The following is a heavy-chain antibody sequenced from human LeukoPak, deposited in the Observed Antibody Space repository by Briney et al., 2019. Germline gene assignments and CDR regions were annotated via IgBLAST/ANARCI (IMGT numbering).Heavy chain of an antibody. Sequence: PGGSLRLSCAASGFTFSIYAMSWVRQAPGKGLEWVSTISASGGSTSYADSVKGRFTTSRDNSKNTLFLQMSSLRAEDTAVYYCAKDNGPYGHYHNCFDHWGQGTLVTVSS. CDR3: AKDNGPYGHYHNCFDH. CDR1: GFTFSIYA. CDR2: ISASGGST. V-gene: IGHV3-23*01. D-gene: IGHD4-17*01. J-gene: IGHJ4*02.